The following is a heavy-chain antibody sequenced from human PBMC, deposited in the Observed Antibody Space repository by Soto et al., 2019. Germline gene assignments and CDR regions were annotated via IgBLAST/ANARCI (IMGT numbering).Heavy chain of an antibody. CDR1: GGTFSSSA. D-gene: IGHD3-22*01. Sequence: QVQLVQSGAEVKKPGSSVKVSCKASGGTFSSSAISWVRQAPGPGLEWMGGIIPIFGTANYAQKFQGRVTITADESTSTAYMELSSLRSEDTAVYYCARPTRYYYDSSGQSAWFDPWGQGTLVTVSS. CDR3: ARPTRYYYDSSGQSAWFDP. V-gene: IGHV1-69*12. J-gene: IGHJ5*02. CDR2: IIPIFGTA.